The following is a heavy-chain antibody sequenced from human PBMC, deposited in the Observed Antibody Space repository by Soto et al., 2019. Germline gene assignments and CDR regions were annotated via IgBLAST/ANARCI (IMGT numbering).Heavy chain of an antibody. J-gene: IGHJ5*02. Sequence: QVQLVESGGGVVQPGRSLRLSCAASGFTFSSYAMHWVRQAPGKGLEWVEVISYDGSNKYYADSVKGRFTISRDNSKNTRYLPMNSLRAEDTAVYYCARAGTTVTEWTWFDPWGQGTLVTVSS. V-gene: IGHV3-30-3*01. CDR1: GFTFSSYA. D-gene: IGHD4-4*01. CDR2: ISYDGSNK. CDR3: ARAGTTVTEWTWFDP.